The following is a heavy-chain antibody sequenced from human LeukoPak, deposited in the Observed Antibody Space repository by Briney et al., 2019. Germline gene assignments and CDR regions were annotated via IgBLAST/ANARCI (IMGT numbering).Heavy chain of an antibody. Sequence: GGSLTLSCAPSGHTFSRYAMRWLPQAPGKGLEWVSVISGSGAGTYYTDSVKGGFTISRDNSKNTLYLQMNSLRAEDTAVYYCAKDRGEVPARGWFDPWGQGTLVTVSS. CDR3: AKDRGEVPARGWFDP. CDR2: ISGSGAGT. CDR1: GHTFSRYA. J-gene: IGHJ5*02. V-gene: IGHV3-23*01. D-gene: IGHD2-2*01.